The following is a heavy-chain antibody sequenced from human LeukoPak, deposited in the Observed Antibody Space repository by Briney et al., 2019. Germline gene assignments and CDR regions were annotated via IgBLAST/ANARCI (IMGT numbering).Heavy chain of an antibody. V-gene: IGHV3-33*03. CDR2: IWYDGSNK. J-gene: IGHJ4*02. CDR1: GFTFSSYG. CDR3: ATGYCSGGSCYSDPFGY. D-gene: IGHD2-15*01. Sequence: GGSLRLSCAASGFTFSSYGMHWVRQAPGKGLEWVAVIWYDGSNKYYADSVKGRFTISRDNAKNSLYLQVNSLRAEDMALYYCATGYCSGGSCYSDPFGYWGQGTLVTVSS.